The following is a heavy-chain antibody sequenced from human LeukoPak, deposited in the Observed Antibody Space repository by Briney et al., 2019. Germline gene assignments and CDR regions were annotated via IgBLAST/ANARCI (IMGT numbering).Heavy chain of an antibody. CDR2: IYYSGST. V-gene: IGHV4-39*07. CDR1: GGSISSSSYY. Sequence: PSETLSLTCTVSGGSISSSSYYWGWIRQPPGKGLEWIGSIYYSGSTYYNPSLKSRVTISVDTSKNQFSLKLSSVTAADTAVYYCARERGSSKAFDPWGQGTLVTVSS. J-gene: IGHJ5*02. D-gene: IGHD1-26*01. CDR3: ARERGSSKAFDP.